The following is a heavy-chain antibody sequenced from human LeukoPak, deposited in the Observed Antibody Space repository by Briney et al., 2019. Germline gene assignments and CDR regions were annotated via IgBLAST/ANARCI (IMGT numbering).Heavy chain of an antibody. CDR1: GYPFTTYD. J-gene: IGHJ2*01. CDR2: MSPSSGYT. Sequence: ASVRVSCKASGYPFTTYDINWVRKAPGQGLEWMGWMSPSSGYTGYSQKFQGRVTMTRNTSITTAYMELSSLRSEDTAVYYCARISDHNWYFDLWGRGTLVTVSS. V-gene: IGHV1-8*01. CDR3: ARISDHNWYFDL. D-gene: IGHD1-14*01.